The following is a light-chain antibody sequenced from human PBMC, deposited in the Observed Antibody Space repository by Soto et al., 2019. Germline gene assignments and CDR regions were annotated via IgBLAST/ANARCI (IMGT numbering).Light chain of an antibody. CDR2: LGS. CDR3: MPVLQTPPT. Sequence: DIVKNQSPLSLPVTPGEPASISCRSSQSLLQSNGNNYLGWFVQKPGQSPQLLIYLGSSRASGVPDRFSGRGSGTDFALKISRVEAEDVGIYYCMPVLQTPPTFGGGTKVDIK. V-gene: IGKV2-28*01. CDR1: QSLLQSNGNNY. J-gene: IGKJ4*01.